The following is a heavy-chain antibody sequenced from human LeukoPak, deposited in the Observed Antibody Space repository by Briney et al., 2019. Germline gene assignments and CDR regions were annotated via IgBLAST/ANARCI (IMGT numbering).Heavy chain of an antibody. J-gene: IGHJ4*02. V-gene: IGHV3-30-3*01. CDR3: ARNRPPYSGSYSGFDY. CDR1: GFTFSTYA. D-gene: IGHD1-26*01. Sequence: PGGSLRLSCAASGFTFSTYAMHWVRQAPGKGLEWVALISYDGSNELYADSVKGRFTISRDNSKNTVYLLMNSLRGADTALYYCARNRPPYSGSYSGFDYWGQGTLVTVSS. CDR2: ISYDGSNE.